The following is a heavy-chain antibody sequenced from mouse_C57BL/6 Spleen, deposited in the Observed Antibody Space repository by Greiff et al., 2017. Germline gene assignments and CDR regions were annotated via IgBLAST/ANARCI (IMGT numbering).Heavy chain of an antibody. CDR2: IYPGSGST. CDR3: ARSDDGYYCFAY. CDR1: GYTFTSYW. D-gene: IGHD2-3*01. Sequence: QVQLQQPGAELVKPGASVKLSCKASGYTFTSYWITWVKQRPGQGLEWIGDIYPGSGSTNYTEKFKSKATLTVDTSSSTAYMQLSSLTSEDSAVYYCARSDDGYYCFAYWGQGTLVTVSA. V-gene: IGHV1-55*01. J-gene: IGHJ3*01.